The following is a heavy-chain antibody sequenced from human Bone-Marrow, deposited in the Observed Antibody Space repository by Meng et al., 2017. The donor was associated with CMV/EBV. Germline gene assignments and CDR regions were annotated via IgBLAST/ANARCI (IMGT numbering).Heavy chain of an antibody. J-gene: IGHJ5*02. CDR2: INPNSGGT. D-gene: IGHD1-26*01. V-gene: IGHV1-2*02. CDR1: GYTFTGYY. CDR3: ARDRVGASVCGP. Sequence: ASVKVSCKASGYTFTGYYMHWVRQAPGQGLEWMGWINPNSGGTNYAQKFQGRVTMTRDTSISTAYMELSRLRSDDTAVYYCARDRVGASVCGPRGQGTLVTVSS.